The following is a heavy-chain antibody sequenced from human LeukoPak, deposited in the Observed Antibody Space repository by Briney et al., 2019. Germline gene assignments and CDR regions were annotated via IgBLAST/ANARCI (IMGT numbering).Heavy chain of an antibody. CDR1: GGSISSYY. J-gene: IGHJ4*02. D-gene: IGHD6-19*01. Sequence: SETLSLTCTVSGGSISSYYWSWIRQPPGKGLEWIGYIYYSGSTNYNPSLKSRVTISVDTSKNQFSLKLSSVTAADTAVYYCARGYSSGWYYYWGQGTLVTVSS. CDR2: IYYSGST. V-gene: IGHV4-59*01. CDR3: ARGYSSGWYYY.